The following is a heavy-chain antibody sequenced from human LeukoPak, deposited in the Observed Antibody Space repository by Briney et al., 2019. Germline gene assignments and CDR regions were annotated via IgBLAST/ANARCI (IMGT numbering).Heavy chain of an antibody. CDR2: INHSGST. J-gene: IGHJ6*04. D-gene: IGHD3-10*01. CDR1: GGSFSGYY. CDR3: ARALGITMVRGVRGKGAHMDV. V-gene: IGHV4-34*01. Sequence: SETLSLTCAVYGGSFSGYYWSWIRQPPGKGLEWIGEINHSGSTNYNPSLKSRVTISVDTSKNQFSLKLSSVTAADTAVYYCARALGITMVRGVRGKGAHMDVWGKGTTVTVSS.